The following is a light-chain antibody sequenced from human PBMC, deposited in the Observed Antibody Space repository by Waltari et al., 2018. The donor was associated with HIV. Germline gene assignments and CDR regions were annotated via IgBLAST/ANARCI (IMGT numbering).Light chain of an antibody. CDR3: QQLKTYPLS. CDR1: QGVGSY. J-gene: IGKJ4*01. CDR2: SVS. Sequence: IQLTQSPSFLSASVGERLTITCRATQGVGSYLAWYQQKPWKAPNLLIYSVSILQTGVPSRFSGSGSGTEFTLTITDLQPEDFATYYCQQLKTYPLSFGGGTKVEIK. V-gene: IGKV1-9*01.